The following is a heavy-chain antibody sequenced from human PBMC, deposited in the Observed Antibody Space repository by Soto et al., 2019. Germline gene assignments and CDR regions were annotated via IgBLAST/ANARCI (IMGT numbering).Heavy chain of an antibody. Sequence: QVQLVQSGAEVKKPGSSVKVSCKASGGTVSSYSINWVRQAPGQGLEWMGEIIPIFGTANYAQKFQGRVTITAEESTRTAYMELSSLSSEDTAVSYCAIDGGRHSGGIDYWGQGTLVTVSS. CDR3: AIDGGRHSGGIDY. V-gene: IGHV1-69*01. CDR2: IIPIFGTA. D-gene: IGHD1-26*01. J-gene: IGHJ4*02. CDR1: GGTVSSYS.